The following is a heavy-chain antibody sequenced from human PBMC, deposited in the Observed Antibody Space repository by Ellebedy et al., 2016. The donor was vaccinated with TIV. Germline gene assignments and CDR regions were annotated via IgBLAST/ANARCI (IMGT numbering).Heavy chain of an antibody. Sequence: MPSETLSLTCTVSGGSITNYYWSWIRQPPGKGLEWIGYIYYTGSTDYNPSLKSRVTISVDTSKNHFSLKLSSVTAAETAVYHCARSYYGSGKAHWFDPWGPGTLVTVSS. CDR2: IYYTGST. J-gene: IGHJ5*02. CDR1: GGSITNYY. D-gene: IGHD3-10*01. V-gene: IGHV4-59*01. CDR3: ARSYYGSGKAHWFDP.